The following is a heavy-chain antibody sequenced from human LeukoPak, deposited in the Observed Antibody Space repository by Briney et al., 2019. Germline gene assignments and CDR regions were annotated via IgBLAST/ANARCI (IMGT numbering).Heavy chain of an antibody. CDR1: GGSISSYY. D-gene: IGHD4-17*01. Sequence: SETLSLTCTVSGGSISSYYWSWIRQPPGKGLEWIGYIYYSGSTNYNPSLKSRVTISIDTSKNQFSLKLRSVTAADTAVYYCARLVTTVTKRNNWFDPWGQGALVTVSS. CDR3: ARLVTTVTKRNNWFDP. J-gene: IGHJ5*02. V-gene: IGHV4-59*01. CDR2: IYYSGST.